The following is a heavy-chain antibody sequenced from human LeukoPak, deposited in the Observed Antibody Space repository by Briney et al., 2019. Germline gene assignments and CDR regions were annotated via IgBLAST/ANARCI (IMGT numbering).Heavy chain of an antibody. V-gene: IGHV3-33*01. CDR2: IWFDGKNE. J-gene: IGHJ6*02. D-gene: IGHD2-8*01. CDR1: GFTFSSYG. Sequence: GRSLRLSCAASGFTFSSYGMHWVRQAPGKGLEWVADIWFDGKNEHFADSVKGRFTISRDNSKNTMYLQINSLRAEDTAVYYRARDRHCANGVCHSPPGMDVWGQGTTVTVSS. CDR3: ARDRHCANGVCHSPPGMDV.